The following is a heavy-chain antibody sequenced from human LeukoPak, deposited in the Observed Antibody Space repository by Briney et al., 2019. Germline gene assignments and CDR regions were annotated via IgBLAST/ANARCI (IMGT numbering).Heavy chain of an antibody. CDR3: AKGSRPGSSGYPNLDH. J-gene: IGHJ4*02. Sequence: PGGSLRLSCAASGFTVSNNYMNWVRQAPGKGLEWVSLIYSGSTTNYADSVKGRFTIYRDYSKNTLYLQMNSLRVDDTAVYYCAKGSRPGSSGYPNLDHWGQGTLVTVPS. D-gene: IGHD3-22*01. V-gene: IGHV3-53*01. CDR2: IYSGSTT. CDR1: GFTVSNNY.